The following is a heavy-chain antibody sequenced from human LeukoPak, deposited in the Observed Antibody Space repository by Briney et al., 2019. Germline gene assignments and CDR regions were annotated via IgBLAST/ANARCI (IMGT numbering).Heavy chain of an antibody. J-gene: IGHJ4*02. CDR1: GFTFSTCW. Sequence: GGSLRLSCAASGFTFSTCWMSWVRQAPGKGLEWVANIKQDGSEKYYVDSVKGRFTISRDNSKNTLYLQMNSLRAEDTAVYYCAKDTGFGELLYPDWGQGTLVTVSS. D-gene: IGHD3-10*01. V-gene: IGHV3-7*03. CDR3: AKDTGFGELLYPD. CDR2: IKQDGSEK.